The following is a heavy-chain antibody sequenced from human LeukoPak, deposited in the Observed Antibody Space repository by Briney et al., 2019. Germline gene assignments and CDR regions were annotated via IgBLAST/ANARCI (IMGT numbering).Heavy chain of an antibody. CDR1: GGTFSSYA. J-gene: IGHJ3*02. D-gene: IGHD1-20*01. V-gene: IGHV1-69*04. Sequence: SVKVSCKTSGGTFSSYAISWVRQAPGQGLEWMGRIIPILGIANYAQKFQGRVTITADKSTSTAYMELSSLRSEDTAVYYCASPITGTTEAFDIWGQGTMVTVSS. CDR3: ASPITGTTEAFDI. CDR2: IIPILGIA.